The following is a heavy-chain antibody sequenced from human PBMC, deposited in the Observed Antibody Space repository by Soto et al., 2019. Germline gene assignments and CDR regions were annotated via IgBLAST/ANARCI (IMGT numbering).Heavy chain of an antibody. V-gene: IGHV4-31*01. CDR2: IYYSGST. J-gene: IGHJ4*02. CDR3: ARTGGPYCSNSSGFPTCDY. Sequence: QVQLQESGPGLVKPSQTLSLTCTVSGGSISSGGYYWSWIRQHPGKGLEWIGYIYYSGSTYYNPSLNSLLSIAVDTSKNQSSLKLSSMTAADAAVYYCARTGGPYCSNSSGFPTCDYWGQGTLVTVSS. D-gene: IGHD2-2*01. CDR1: GGSISSGGYY.